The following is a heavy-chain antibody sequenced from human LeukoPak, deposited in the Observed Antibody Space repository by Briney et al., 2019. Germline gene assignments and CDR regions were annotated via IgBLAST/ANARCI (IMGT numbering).Heavy chain of an antibody. V-gene: IGHV1-69*13. CDR1: GGTFSSYA. CDR2: IIPIFGTA. CDR3: ARDLGMTTVRFDP. D-gene: IGHD4-17*01. Sequence: SVKVSCKASGGTFSSYAISWVRQAPGQGLEWMGGIIPIFGTANYAQKFQGRVTITADESTSTAYMELSSLRSEDTAVYHCARDLGMTTVRFDPWGQGTLVTVSS. J-gene: IGHJ5*02.